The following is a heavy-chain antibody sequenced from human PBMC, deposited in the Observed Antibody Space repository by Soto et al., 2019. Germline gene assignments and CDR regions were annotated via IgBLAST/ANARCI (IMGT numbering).Heavy chain of an antibody. J-gene: IGHJ4*02. CDR3: ANGGLHLGELSTS. Sequence: GGSLRLSCAASGFTFSSYWMHWVRQAPGKGLVWVSRINSDGSSTSYADSVEGRFTSSRDNAKNTLYLQMNSLRAEDTAVYYCANGGLHLGELSTSWGQGTLVTVSS. CDR1: GFTFSSYW. V-gene: IGHV3-74*01. D-gene: IGHD3-16*02. CDR2: INSDGSST.